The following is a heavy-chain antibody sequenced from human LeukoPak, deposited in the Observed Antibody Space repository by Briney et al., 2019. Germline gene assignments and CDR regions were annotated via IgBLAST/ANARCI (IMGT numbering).Heavy chain of an antibody. J-gene: IGHJ4*02. Sequence: SETLSLTCAVYGGSFSGYYWSWIRQPPGKGLEWIGEINHSGSTNYNPSLKSRVTISVDTSKNQFSLKLSSVTAADTAVYYCARGKILYSDYWGQGTLVTVSS. V-gene: IGHV4-34*01. CDR3: ARGKILYSDY. CDR2: INHSGST. D-gene: IGHD2-8*01. CDR1: GGSFSGYY.